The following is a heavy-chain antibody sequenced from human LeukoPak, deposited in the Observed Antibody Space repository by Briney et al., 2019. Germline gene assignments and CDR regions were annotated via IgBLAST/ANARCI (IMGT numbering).Heavy chain of an antibody. CDR2: ILPNGGGT. Sequence: ASVKVSCKTSGYTFTGFYIHRVRQAPGQGLEWMGWILPNGGGTEYSQKFQGRLTVTRDTSITTAYMELTSLTSDDTAVYFCARGEKQVADYWGQGTLVTVSS. CDR3: ARGEKQVADY. V-gene: IGHV1-2*02. J-gene: IGHJ4*02. D-gene: IGHD6-13*01. CDR1: GYTFTGFY.